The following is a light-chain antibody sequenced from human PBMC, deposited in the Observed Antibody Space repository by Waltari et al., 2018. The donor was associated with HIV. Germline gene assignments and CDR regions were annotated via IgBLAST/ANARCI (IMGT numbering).Light chain of an antibody. J-gene: IGLJ2*01. Sequence: QSALTQPPSATGSPGESVPISCTGTSSDVGGYNHVSWYQHHPGKAPKLMIYEVSKRPSGVPDRVSGSKSGITASLTVSGLQAEDEADYYCSSYAGSNNLVFGGGTKLTVL. CDR1: SSDVGGYNH. V-gene: IGLV2-8*01. CDR3: SSYAGSNNLV. CDR2: EVS.